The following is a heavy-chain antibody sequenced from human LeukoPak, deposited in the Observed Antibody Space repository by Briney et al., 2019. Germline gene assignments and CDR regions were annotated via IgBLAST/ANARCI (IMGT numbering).Heavy chain of an antibody. V-gene: IGHV3-21*01. CDR2: ISSSSSYI. J-gene: IGHJ6*03. CDR1: GFTFSSYS. D-gene: IGHD2-2*02. CDR3: ARESDVVVPAAIKYYYYMDV. Sequence: GGSLRLSCAASGFTFSSYSMNWVRQAPGKGLEWVSSISSSSSYIYYADSVKGRFTISRDNAKNSLYLQMNSLRAEDTAVYYCARESDVVVPAAIKYYYYMDVWGKGTTVTVSS.